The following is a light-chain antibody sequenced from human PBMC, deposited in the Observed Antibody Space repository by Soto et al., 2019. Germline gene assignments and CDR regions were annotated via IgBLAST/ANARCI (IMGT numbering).Light chain of an antibody. CDR3: QQYHSYPWT. CDR1: QSISSW. CDR2: KAS. V-gene: IGKV1-5*03. J-gene: IGKJ1*01. Sequence: DIQMTQSPSTLSASVGDRVTITCRASQSISSWLAWYQQKPGKAAKLLIYKASSLESGVPSRFSGSGSGTEFTLTLSSLQPDDFATYYCQQYHSYPWTFGQGTKVEIK.